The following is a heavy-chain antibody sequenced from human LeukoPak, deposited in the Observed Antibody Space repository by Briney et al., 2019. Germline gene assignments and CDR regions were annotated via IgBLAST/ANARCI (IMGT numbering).Heavy chain of an antibody. CDR1: GYTFTSYY. J-gene: IGHJ4*02. D-gene: IGHD3-16*02. CDR2: INPSGGST. V-gene: IGHV1-46*01. CDR3: ARVAYDYVWGSYRSPFYYFDY. Sequence: WASVKVSCKASGYTFTSYYMHWVRQAPGQGLEWMGIINPSGGSTSYAQKFQGRVTMTRDMSTSTVYMELSSLRSEDTAVYYCARVAYDYVWGSYRSPFYYFDYWGQGTLVTVSS.